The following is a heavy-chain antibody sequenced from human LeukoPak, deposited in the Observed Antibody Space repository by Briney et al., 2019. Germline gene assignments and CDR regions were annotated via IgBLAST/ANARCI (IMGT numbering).Heavy chain of an antibody. Sequence: ASVKVSCKASGYTFTYCSLHWLQQAPGQGLERMRWITLYNGNTNHAKKFQGRVTITRDMSLRTAYIELSSLRFRDAILTGYYSKGRLGWRVVNWFDPWGQGTLVTVSS. J-gene: IGHJ5*02. CDR1: GYTFTYCS. CDR2: ITLYNGNT. CDR3: YSKGRLGWRVVNWFDP. V-gene: IGHV1-68*01. D-gene: IGHD3-9*01.